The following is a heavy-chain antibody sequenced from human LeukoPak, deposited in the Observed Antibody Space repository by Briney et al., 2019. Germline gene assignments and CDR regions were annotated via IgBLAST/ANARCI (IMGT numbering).Heavy chain of an antibody. J-gene: IGHJ6*02. CDR1: GGSLSSYY. Sequence: SETLSLTCTVSGGSLSSYYWSWIRQHPGKGLEWIGYIYYSGSTYYNPSPKSRVTISVDTSKNQFSLTLSSVTAADTAVYYCARDPIIAAAGKNYYYGMDVWGQGAAVTVSS. CDR2: IYYSGST. V-gene: IGHV4-59*06. CDR3: ARDPIIAAAGKNYYYGMDV. D-gene: IGHD6-13*01.